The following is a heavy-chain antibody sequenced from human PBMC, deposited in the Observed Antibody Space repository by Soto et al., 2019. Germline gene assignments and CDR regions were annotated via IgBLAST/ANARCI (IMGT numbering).Heavy chain of an antibody. CDR3: ARQGNYQCALNY. V-gene: IGHV4-39*01. J-gene: IGHJ4*02. Sequence: QLQLQESGPGLVKPSETLSLTCSVSGGSISSGNYYWGWIRQAPGKGLEWIGSIYYSGSTYYNPALESRVTFSVDTSKNQFSLKVSSVTAAYAALYYCARQGNYQCALNYWFQGTLVTVSS. CDR1: GGSISSGNYY. CDR2: IYYSGST. D-gene: IGHD1-7*01.